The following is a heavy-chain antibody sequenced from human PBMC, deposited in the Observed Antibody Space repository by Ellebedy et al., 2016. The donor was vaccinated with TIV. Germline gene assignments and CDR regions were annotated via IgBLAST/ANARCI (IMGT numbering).Heavy chain of an antibody. V-gene: IGHV3-9*01. D-gene: IGHD1-20*01. J-gene: IGHJ2*01. Sequence: SLKISCAASGFTFDDYAVHWVRQAPGKGLEWVSGISWNSGSIGYADSVKGRFTISRDNAENSLYLQMNSLRAEDTAVYYCASGITDWYFDLWGRGTLVTVSS. CDR3: ASGITDWYFDL. CDR2: ISWNSGSI. CDR1: GFTFDDYA.